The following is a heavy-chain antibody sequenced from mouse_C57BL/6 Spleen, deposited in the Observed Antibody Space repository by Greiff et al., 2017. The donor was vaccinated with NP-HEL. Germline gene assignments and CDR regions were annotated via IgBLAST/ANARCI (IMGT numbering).Heavy chain of an antibody. CDR1: GYAFSSSW. CDR3: ARRTTVVAYYAMDY. J-gene: IGHJ4*01. D-gene: IGHD1-1*01. V-gene: IGHV1-82*01. Sequence: QVQLQQSGPELVKPGASVKISCKASGYAFSSSWMNWVKQRPGKGLEWIGRIYPGDGDTNYNGKFKGKATLTADKSSSTAYMQLSSLTSEDSAVYFGARRTTVVAYYAMDYWGQGTSVTVSS. CDR2: IYPGDGDT.